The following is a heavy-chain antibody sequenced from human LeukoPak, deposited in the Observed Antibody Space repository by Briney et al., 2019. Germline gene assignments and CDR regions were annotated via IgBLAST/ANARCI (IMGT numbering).Heavy chain of an antibody. CDR2: ISSGGSTI. CDR3: ATWEDYGDYGRFDY. D-gene: IGHD4-17*01. Sequence: GGSLRLSCAASGFTFSSYEMNWVRQAPGKGLEWVSYISSGGSTIYYADSVEGRFTISRDNAKNSLYLQMNSLRAEDTAAYYCATWEDYGDYGRFDYWGQGTLVMVTS. V-gene: IGHV3-48*03. J-gene: IGHJ4*02. CDR1: GFTFSSYE.